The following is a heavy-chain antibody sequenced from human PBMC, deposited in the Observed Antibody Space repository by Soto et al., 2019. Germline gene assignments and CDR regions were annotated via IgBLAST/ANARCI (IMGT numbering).Heavy chain of an antibody. J-gene: IGHJ4*02. V-gene: IGHV1-2*02. CDR1: GYTFTGYY. Sequence: ASVKVSCKASGYTFTGYYIHWVRQAPGQGLEWMGWINPNSGGTNYAQKFQGGVTMTRDTSISTAYMELSRLGSDDTAVYYCVRDGGMATVPTLDFDYWGQGTLVTVSS. D-gene: IGHD4-4*01. CDR3: VRDGGMATVPTLDFDY. CDR2: INPNSGGT.